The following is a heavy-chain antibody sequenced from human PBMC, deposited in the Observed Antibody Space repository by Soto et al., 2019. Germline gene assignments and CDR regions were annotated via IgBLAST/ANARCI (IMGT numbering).Heavy chain of an antibody. CDR2: IYPGDSDT. Sequence: GESLKISCKGSGYSFTSYWIGWVRQMPGKGLEWMGIIYPGDSDTRYSPSFQGQVTISADESISTAYLQWSSLKASDTAMYYCASLYYDSSGYSDAFDIWGQGTMVTVSS. J-gene: IGHJ3*02. CDR1: GYSFTSYW. CDR3: ASLYYDSSGYSDAFDI. V-gene: IGHV5-51*01. D-gene: IGHD3-22*01.